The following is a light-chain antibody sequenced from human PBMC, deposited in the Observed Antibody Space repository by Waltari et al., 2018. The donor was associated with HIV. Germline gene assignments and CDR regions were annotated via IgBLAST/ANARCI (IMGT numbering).Light chain of an antibody. Sequence: EIVMTQSPATLSVSPGERATLSCRASQSVSSKVAWYQQKPGQAPRLLIYGASTRATGIPARFSGSGSGTEFTLTISSLQSEDFVVYYCQHYNTWPHSFGQGTKLEIK. V-gene: IGKV3-15*01. CDR2: GAS. CDR3: QHYNTWPHS. J-gene: IGKJ2*03. CDR1: QSVSSK.